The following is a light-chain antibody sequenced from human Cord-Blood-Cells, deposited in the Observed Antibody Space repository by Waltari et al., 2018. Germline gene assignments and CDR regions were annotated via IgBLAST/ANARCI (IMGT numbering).Light chain of an antibody. CDR2: EVS. CDR3: SSYTSSSTLV. CDR1: SRDVGGYNY. J-gene: IGLJ1*01. V-gene: IGLV2-14*01. Sequence: QSALTQPATVSGSPGPSITIACTGTSRDVGGYNYVPWYQQHPGKAPKLMIYEVSNRPSGVSNRFSGSKSGNTASLTISGLQAEDEADYYCSSYTSSSTLVFGTGTKFTVL.